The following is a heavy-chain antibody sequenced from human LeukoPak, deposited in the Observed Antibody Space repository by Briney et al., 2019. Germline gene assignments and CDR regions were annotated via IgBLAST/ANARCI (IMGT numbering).Heavy chain of an antibody. CDR1: GGSVSSSSW. D-gene: IGHD1-26*01. CDR2: IHSSGNT. CDR3: AGHLYSATYYY. V-gene: IGHV4-4*02. J-gene: IGHJ4*02. Sequence: PSETLSLTCAVSGGSVSSSSWWSWVRQPPGKGLEWIGYIHSSGNTNYNPALKSRVTISVDTSKNQFSLKVTSVTAADTAVYYCAGHLYSATYYYWGQGTLVTISS.